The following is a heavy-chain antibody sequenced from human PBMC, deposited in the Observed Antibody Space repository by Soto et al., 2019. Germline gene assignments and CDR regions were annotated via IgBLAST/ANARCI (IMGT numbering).Heavy chain of an antibody. CDR1: GCTFGSYA. V-gene: IGHV1-69*01. D-gene: IGHD2-2*01. J-gene: IGHJ6*02. CDR3: ARSQGSSTSLEIYYYYYYGMDV. Sequence: QVQLVQSGAEVKKPGSSVKVSCKASGCTFGSYAISWVRQAPGQGLEWMGGIIPIPGTANYAQKFQGRVTIAADDSTSTAYMELSSMRSDDTAVYYCARSQGSSTSLEIYYYYYYGMDVWGQGTTVPVSS. CDR2: IIPIPGTA.